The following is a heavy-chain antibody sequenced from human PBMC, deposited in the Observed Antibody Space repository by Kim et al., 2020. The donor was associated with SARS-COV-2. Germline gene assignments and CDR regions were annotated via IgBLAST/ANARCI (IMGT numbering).Heavy chain of an antibody. J-gene: IGHJ6*02. D-gene: IGHD2-15*01. CDR1: GYTFTSYD. Sequence: ASVKVSCKASGYTFTSYDINWVRQATGQGLEWMGWMNPNSGNTGYAQKFQGRVTMTRNTSISTAYMELSSLRSEDTAVYYCARETNSPGVVVVAHTYGMVVWGQGTTVTVSS. V-gene: IGHV1-8*01. CDR2: MNPNSGNT. CDR3: ARETNSPGVVVVAHTYGMVV.